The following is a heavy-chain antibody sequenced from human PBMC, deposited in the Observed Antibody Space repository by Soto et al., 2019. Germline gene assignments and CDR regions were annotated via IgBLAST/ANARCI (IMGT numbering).Heavy chain of an antibody. D-gene: IGHD4-4*01. V-gene: IGHV4-30-2*01. Sequence: WTWIRQPPGKGLEWIGYIYLRGSTYYNPSLRSRVAISIDRSKNQFSLKLRPVTAADTAVYYCARGRSNDAFDVWGQGTMVTVSS. CDR3: ARGRSNDAFDV. CDR2: IYLRGST. J-gene: IGHJ3*01.